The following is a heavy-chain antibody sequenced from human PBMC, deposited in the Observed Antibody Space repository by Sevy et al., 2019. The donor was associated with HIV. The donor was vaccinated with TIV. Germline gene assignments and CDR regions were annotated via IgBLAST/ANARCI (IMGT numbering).Heavy chain of an antibody. Sequence: GGSLTLSCVASGFTFDSYWMHWVRQAPGKGLVWVSRINSDGSSTPYADSVKGRFTISRDNAKNTLYLQLNRLGAEDTAVYYCTRGDPIVPPAGYYYHMDVWGKGTTVTVSS. CDR2: INSDGSST. V-gene: IGHV3-74*01. J-gene: IGHJ6*03. CDR1: GFTFDSYW. D-gene: IGHD1-26*01. CDR3: TRGDPIVPPAGYYYHMDV.